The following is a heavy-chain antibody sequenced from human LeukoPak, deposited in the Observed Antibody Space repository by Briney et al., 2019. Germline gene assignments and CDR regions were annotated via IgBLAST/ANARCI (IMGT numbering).Heavy chain of an antibody. D-gene: IGHD3-9*01. Sequence: GGSLRLSCAASGFTFSSYAMSWVRQAPGKGLEYVSAISRNGGSTYYANSVKGRFTISRDNSKNTLYLQMGSLRAEDMAVYYCARAGLRYFDWLLYPQYFDYWGQGTLVTVSS. CDR3: ARAGLRYFDWLLYPQYFDY. CDR1: GFTFSSYA. CDR2: ISRNGGST. J-gene: IGHJ4*02. V-gene: IGHV3-64*01.